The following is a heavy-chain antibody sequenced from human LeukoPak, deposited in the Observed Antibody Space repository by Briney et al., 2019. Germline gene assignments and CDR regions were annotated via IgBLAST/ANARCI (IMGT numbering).Heavy chain of an antibody. D-gene: IGHD3-9*01. CDR1: GFDFTTQS. Sequence: GGSLRLSCAASGFDFTTQSMNWVRQVPGKGLEWLSYISRSSSSIYYTDSVKGRFTISRDNAKNSLYLQMNSLRAEDTAVYYCARSRLVSLYFDYWGQGTLVTVSS. CDR2: ISRSSSSI. V-gene: IGHV3-48*04. CDR3: ARSRLVSLYFDY. J-gene: IGHJ4*02.